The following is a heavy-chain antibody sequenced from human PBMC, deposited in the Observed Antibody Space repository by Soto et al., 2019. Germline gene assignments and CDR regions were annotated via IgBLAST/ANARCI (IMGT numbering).Heavy chain of an antibody. V-gene: IGHV3-23*01. D-gene: IGHD6-19*01. CDR3: ATKPILAVAAYYYYGMDV. CDR1: GFTFSSYA. Sequence: EVQLLESGGGLVQPGGSLRLSCAASGFTFSSYAMSWVRQAPGKGLEWGSAISGSGGSTYYADSVKGRFTISRDNSKNTLYLQMNSLSAENTAVYYCATKPILAVAAYYYYGMDVWGQGTTVTVSS. CDR2: ISGSGGST. J-gene: IGHJ6*02.